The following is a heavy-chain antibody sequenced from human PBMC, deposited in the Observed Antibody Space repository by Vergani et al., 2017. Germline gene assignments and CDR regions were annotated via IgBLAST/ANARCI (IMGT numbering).Heavy chain of an antibody. CDR1: GFTFSSYG. V-gene: IGHV3-33*06. Sequence: QVQLVESGGGVVQPGRSLRLSCAASGFTFSSYGMHWVRQAPGKGLEWVAVIWYDGSNKYYADSVKGRFTISRDNSKNTLYLQMNILRAEDTAVYYCAKDLWWNDGLAPVDYWGQGTLVTVSS. D-gene: IGHD1-1*01. CDR3: AKDLWWNDGLAPVDY. CDR2: IWYDGSNK. J-gene: IGHJ4*02.